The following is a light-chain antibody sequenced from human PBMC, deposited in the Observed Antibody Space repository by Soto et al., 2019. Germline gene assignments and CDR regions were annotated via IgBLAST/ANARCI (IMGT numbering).Light chain of an antibody. V-gene: IGLV2-14*01. CDR2: EVS. CDR1: SSDVGGYNY. Sequence: QSALTQPASVSGSPGQSITISCTGTSSDVGGYNYVSWYQQHPGKAPKLMIYEVSNRPSGVSNRFSGSKSGITASLTISGLQAEDEADYYCSSYTTNSNRVFGTGTKVTVL. CDR3: SSYTTNSNRV. J-gene: IGLJ1*01.